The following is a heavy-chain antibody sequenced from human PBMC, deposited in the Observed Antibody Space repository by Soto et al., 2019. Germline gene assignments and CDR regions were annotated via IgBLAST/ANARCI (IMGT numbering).Heavy chain of an antibody. CDR3: ARVMHYDSSGYYYYYGMDV. D-gene: IGHD3-22*01. CDR1: GYTFTSYD. J-gene: IGHJ6*02. Sequence: ASVKVSCKASGYTFTSYDINWVRQATGQGLEWMGWMNPNSGNTGYAQKFQGRVTMTRNTSISTAYTELSSLRSEDTAVYYCARVMHYDSSGYYYYYGMDVWGQGTTVTVSS. V-gene: IGHV1-8*01. CDR2: MNPNSGNT.